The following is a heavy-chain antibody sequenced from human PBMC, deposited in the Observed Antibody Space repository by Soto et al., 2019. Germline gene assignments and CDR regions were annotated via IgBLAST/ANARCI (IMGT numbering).Heavy chain of an antibody. CDR2: INHSGST. CDR1: GGPFSGYY. Sequence: PSETLSLTSAVYGGPFSGYYWRWIRQPPGKGLEWIGEINHSGSTTYNPSPKSRDTLSVATSNTQSSLKLSSVTAADTAVYYCERGRAVAGETKLYYFDYWGQGTLVTVSS. V-gene: IGHV4-34*01. J-gene: IGHJ4*02. D-gene: IGHD6-19*01. CDR3: ERGRAVAGETKLYYFDY.